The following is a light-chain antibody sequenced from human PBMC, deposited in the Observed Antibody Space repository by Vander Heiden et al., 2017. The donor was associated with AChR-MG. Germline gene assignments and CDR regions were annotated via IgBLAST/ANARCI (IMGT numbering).Light chain of an antibody. CDR3: QQYDTSPLT. Sequence: EIVLTQSPGTLSLSPGERATLSCRASQSVRSNYLAWYQQKPGQPPRLLSYSTSSRATGIPDRFSGSGSGTDFTLTISRLEPEDFAVYYCQQYDTSPLTFGQGTKVAVK. CDR1: QSVRSNY. V-gene: IGKV3-20*01. J-gene: IGKJ1*01. CDR2: STS.